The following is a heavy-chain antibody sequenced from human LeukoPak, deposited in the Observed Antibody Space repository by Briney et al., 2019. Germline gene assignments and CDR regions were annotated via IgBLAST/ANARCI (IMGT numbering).Heavy chain of an antibody. J-gene: IGHJ6*02. D-gene: IGHD6-13*01. CDR1: GYTFTSYA. CDR3: ARDRSIAAAVERYGMDV. CDR2: IIPIFGTA. Sequence: ASVKVSCKASGYTFTSYAMNWVRQAPGQGLEWMGGIIPIFGTANYAQKFQGRVTITADESTSTAYMELSSLRSEDTAVYYCARDRSIAAAVERYGMDVWGQGTTVTVSS. V-gene: IGHV1-69*13.